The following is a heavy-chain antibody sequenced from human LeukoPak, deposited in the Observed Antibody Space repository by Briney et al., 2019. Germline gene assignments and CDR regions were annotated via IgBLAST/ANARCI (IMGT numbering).Heavy chain of an antibody. CDR3: ATLQVGGTIY. D-gene: IGHD1-26*01. CDR1: GFTFSSYA. V-gene: IGHV3-23*01. J-gene: IGHJ4*02. CDR2: ISGSGGST. Sequence: GGSLRLSCAASGFTFSSYAMSWVRQAPGKGLEWVSAISGSGGSTYYADSVKGRFTISRDSSKNTLYLQMNSLRAEDTAVYYCATLQVGGTIYWGQGTLVTVFS.